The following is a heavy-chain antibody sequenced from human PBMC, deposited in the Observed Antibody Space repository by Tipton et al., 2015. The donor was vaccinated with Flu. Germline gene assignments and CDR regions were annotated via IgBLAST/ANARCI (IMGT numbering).Heavy chain of an antibody. V-gene: IGHV3-48*03. CDR2: ISSSGSTI. CDR1: GFTFSSYE. D-gene: IGHD3-3*01. Sequence: GSLRLSCVVSGFTFSSYEMNWVRQAPGKGLEWVSHISSSGSTINYADSVKGRFTISRDNAKNSLYLQMNSLRAEDTAVYYCARDHPPSITVLGEITDYFGMDVWGQGTTVTVSS. CDR3: ARDHPPSITVLGEITDYFGMDV. J-gene: IGHJ6*02.